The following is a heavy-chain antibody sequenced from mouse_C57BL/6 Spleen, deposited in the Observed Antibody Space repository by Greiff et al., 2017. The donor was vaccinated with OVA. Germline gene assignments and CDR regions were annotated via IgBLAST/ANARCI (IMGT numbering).Heavy chain of an antibody. CDR1: GFTFSDYG. Sequence: EVQRVESGGGLVKPGGSLKLSCAASGFTFSDYGMHWVRQAPEKGLEWVAYISSGSSTIYYADTVKGRFTISRDNAKNTLFLQMTSLRSEDTAMYYCASNYLYYYAMDYWGQGTSVTVSS. CDR3: ASNYLYYYAMDY. D-gene: IGHD5-5*01. V-gene: IGHV5-17*01. J-gene: IGHJ4*01. CDR2: ISSGSSTI.